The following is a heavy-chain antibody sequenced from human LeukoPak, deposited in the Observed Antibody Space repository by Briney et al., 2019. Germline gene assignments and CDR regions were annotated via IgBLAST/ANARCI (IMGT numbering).Heavy chain of an antibody. CDR3: ARDWATFGGVTRDY. J-gene: IGHJ4*02. D-gene: IGHD3-16*01. CDR2: MNPNSGNT. Sequence: ASVKVSCKASGYTFTSYDINWVRQATGQGLEWMGWMNPNSGNTGYAQKFQGRVTMTRNTSISTAYMELSSLRSEDTAVYYCARDWATFGGVTRDYWGQGTLVTVSS. CDR1: GYTFTSYD. V-gene: IGHV1-8*01.